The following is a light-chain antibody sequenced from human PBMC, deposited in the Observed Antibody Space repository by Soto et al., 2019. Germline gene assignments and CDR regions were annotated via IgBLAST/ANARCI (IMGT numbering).Light chain of an antibody. CDR2: GAS. CDR3: QQYNNWPRT. Sequence: VMAQSPATLSVSPGARATLSCRAGQSVSGNLAWYQQRRGQAPRLLIYGASSSATGITARFSGGGSGTELTITIGSLQSDDDAVYYGQQYNNWPRTFGQGTKVDIK. J-gene: IGKJ2*01. V-gene: IGKV3-15*01. CDR1: QSVSGN.